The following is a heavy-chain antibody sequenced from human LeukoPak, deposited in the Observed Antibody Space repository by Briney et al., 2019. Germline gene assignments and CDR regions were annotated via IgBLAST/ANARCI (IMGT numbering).Heavy chain of an antibody. CDR2: INPNTGDT. CDR3: ASYPRYSSSPPFDY. V-gene: IGHV1-2*02. J-gene: IGHJ4*02. D-gene: IGHD6-19*01. CDR1: GYTFAGQD. Sequence: ASVKVSCKASGYTFAGQDMHWVRQAPGQGLEWMGWINPNTGDTNYAQKFQGRVTMTRDTTISTAYMELGRLTSDDTAVYYCASYPRYSSSPPFDYWGQGTLVTVSS.